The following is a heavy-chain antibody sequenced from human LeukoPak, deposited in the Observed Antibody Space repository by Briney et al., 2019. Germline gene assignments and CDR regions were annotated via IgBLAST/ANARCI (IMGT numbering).Heavy chain of an antibody. CDR1: GGTFSSYA. J-gene: IGHJ4*02. V-gene: IGHV1-69*06. CDR3: ARVRDYGGIGEDY. D-gene: IGHD3-16*01. Sequence: ASVKVSCKASGGTFSSYAISWVRQAPGQGLEWMGGIIPIFGTANYAQKFQGRVTITADKSTSTAYMELRSLRSDDTAVYYCARVRDYGGIGEDYWGQGTLVTVSS. CDR2: IIPIFGTA.